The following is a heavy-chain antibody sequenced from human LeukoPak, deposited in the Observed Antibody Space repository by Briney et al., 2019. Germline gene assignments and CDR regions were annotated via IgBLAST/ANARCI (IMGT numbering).Heavy chain of an antibody. CDR3: TTGFYYDSSGYRYHYYYYYMDV. J-gene: IGHJ6*03. CDR1: GFTFSSYG. Sequence: GGSLRLSCAASGFTFSSYGMHWVRQAPGKGLEWVAFIRYDGSNKYYADSVKGRFTISRDNSKNTLYLQMNSLRAEDTAVYYCTTGFYYDSSGYRYHYYYYYMDVWGKGTTVTVSS. V-gene: IGHV3-30*02. D-gene: IGHD3-22*01. CDR2: IRYDGSNK.